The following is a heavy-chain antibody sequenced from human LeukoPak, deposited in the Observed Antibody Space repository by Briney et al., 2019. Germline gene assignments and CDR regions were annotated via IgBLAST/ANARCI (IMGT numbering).Heavy chain of an antibody. J-gene: IGHJ6*02. V-gene: IGHV3-23*01. Sequence: GGSLRLSCAASGFTFSSYAMSWVRQAPGKGLEWVSVIGGSGGSTCYADSVKGRFTISRDNSKNTLYLQMNSLRAEDTAVYYCAKDHYGDCVPRSYGMDVWGQGTTVTVSS. CDR3: AKDHYGDCVPRSYGMDV. CDR2: IGGSGGST. D-gene: IGHD4-17*01. CDR1: GFTFSSYA.